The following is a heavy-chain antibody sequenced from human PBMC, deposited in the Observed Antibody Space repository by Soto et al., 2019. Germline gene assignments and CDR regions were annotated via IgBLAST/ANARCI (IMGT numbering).Heavy chain of an antibody. CDR3: ARPVTGTGEVDYYYYGIGV. J-gene: IGHJ6*01. CDR1: GGYISSGDYY. D-gene: IGHD7-27*01. Sequence: SETLSLTCTVSGGYISSGDYYWSWIRQPPGKGLEWIGYIYYSGSTYYNPSLKSRGTISVDASKNQFPLKLSSVPAADTGVYYCARPVTGTGEVDYYYYGIGVWERVSTFTGS. V-gene: IGHV4-30-4*01. CDR2: IYYSGST.